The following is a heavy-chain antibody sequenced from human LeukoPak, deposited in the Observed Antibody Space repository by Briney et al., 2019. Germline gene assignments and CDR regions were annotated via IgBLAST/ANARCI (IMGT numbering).Heavy chain of an antibody. D-gene: IGHD6-6*01. CDR1: GFTFSSYW. J-gene: IGHJ5*02. V-gene: IGHV3-7*03. CDR3: ARDGPYSTSSTHPP. Sequence: GGSLRLSCAASGFTFSSYWMHWVRQAPGKGLEWVANIKQDGSEKYYVGSVKGRFTISRDNAKNSLYLQMDSLRAEDTAVYYCARDGPYSTSSTHPPWGQGTLVTVSS. CDR2: IKQDGSEK.